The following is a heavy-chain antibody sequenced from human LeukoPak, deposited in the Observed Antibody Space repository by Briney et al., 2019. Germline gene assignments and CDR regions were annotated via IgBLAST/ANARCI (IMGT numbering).Heavy chain of an antibody. CDR2: ISSSSSYI. Sequence: PGGSLRLSCAASGFTFSSYSMNWVRQAPGKGLEWVSSISSSSSYIYYADSVKGRFTISRDNAKNSLYLQMNSLRAEDTAVYYCARDLWNSKTGTTPVLDYWGQGTLVTVS. D-gene: IGHD1-7*01. CDR1: GFTFSSYS. CDR3: ARDLWNSKTGTTPVLDY. J-gene: IGHJ4*02. V-gene: IGHV3-21*01.